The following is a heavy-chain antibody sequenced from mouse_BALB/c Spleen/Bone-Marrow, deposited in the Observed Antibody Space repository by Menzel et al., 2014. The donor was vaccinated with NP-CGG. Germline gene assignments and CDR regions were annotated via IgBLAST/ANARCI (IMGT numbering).Heavy chain of an antibody. CDR3: TPYGNYGWEY. CDR2: IYPGDGDT. J-gene: IGHJ4*01. CDR1: GNALSSNW. V-gene: IGHV1-80*01. Sequence: VQLQQSGAELVRPGSSVKTSCKASGNALSSNWMNWVKQRPGQGLEWIGQIYPGDGDTNYNGKFQGKATLTADKSSSTAYMQLSSLTSEDTAVYYCTPYGNYGWEYWGQGTSVTVSS. D-gene: IGHD2-10*02.